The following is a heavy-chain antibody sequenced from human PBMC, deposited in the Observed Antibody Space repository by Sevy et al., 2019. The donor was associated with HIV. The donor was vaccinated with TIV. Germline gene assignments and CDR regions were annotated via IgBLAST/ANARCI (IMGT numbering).Heavy chain of an antibody. CDR2: MNPNSGNT. D-gene: IGHD3-9*01. CDR3: ARGRLRYFDWLLSHYYYYGMDV. J-gene: IGHJ6*02. CDR1: GYTFTSYD. Sequence: ASVKVSCKASGYTFTSYDINWVRQATGQGLEWMGWMNPNSGNTGYAQKFQGRVTMIRNTSISTAYMELSSLRSEDTAVYYCARGRLRYFDWLLSHYYYYGMDVWGQGTTVTVSS. V-gene: IGHV1-8*01.